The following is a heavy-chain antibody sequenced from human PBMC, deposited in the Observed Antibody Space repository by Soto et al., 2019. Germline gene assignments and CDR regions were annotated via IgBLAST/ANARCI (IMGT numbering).Heavy chain of an antibody. Sequence: HGGYLGLSCVASRFTFTSYAMSWVRQAPGKGLEWVAAISASGGATIHADSVKGRLTISRDNSKNTLYLQMNSLRAEDTAVYYCAKDVEGGSLFRGAFDYWGQGTQVTVSS. D-gene: IGHD1-26*01. J-gene: IGHJ4*02. CDR3: AKDVEGGSLFRGAFDY. CDR1: RFTFTSYA. V-gene: IGHV3-23*01. CDR2: ISASGGAT.